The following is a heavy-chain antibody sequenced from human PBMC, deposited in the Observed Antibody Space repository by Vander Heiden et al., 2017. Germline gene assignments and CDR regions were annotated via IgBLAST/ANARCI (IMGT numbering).Heavy chain of an antibody. CDR1: GGTFSSYA. J-gene: IGHJ2*01. CDR2: IIPIFGTA. CDR3: ARRGVNWGSHWYFDL. V-gene: IGHV1-69*06. D-gene: IGHD7-27*01. Sequence: QVQLVQSGAEVKKPGSSVKVSCKASGGTFSSYAISWVRQAPGQGLEWMGGIIPIFGTANYAQKFQSRVTITADKSTSTAYMELSSLRSEDTAVYYCARRGVNWGSHWYFDLWGRGTLVTVSS.